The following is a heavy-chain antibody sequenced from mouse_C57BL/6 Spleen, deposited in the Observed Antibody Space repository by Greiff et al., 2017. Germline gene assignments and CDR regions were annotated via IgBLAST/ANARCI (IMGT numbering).Heavy chain of an antibody. Sequence: VQLKQSGPELVKPGASVKISCKASGYAFSSSWMNWVKQRPGKGLEWIGRIYPGDGDTNYNGKFKGKATLTADKSSSTAYMQLSSLTSEDSAVYFCARCFFNWYFDVWGTGTTVTVSS. CDR3: ARCFFNWYFDV. CDR2: IYPGDGDT. V-gene: IGHV1-82*01. J-gene: IGHJ1*03. CDR1: GYAFSSSW.